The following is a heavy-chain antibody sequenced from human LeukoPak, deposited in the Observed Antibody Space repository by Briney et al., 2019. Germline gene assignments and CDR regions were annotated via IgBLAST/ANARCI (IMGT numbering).Heavy chain of an antibody. Sequence: PGGSLRLSCAASGFTFSSYGMHWVRQAPGKGLEWVAVISYDGSNKYYADSVKGRFTISRDNSKNTLYLQMNSLRAEDTAVYYCAKYSPIAVAAIDYWGQGTLVTVSS. CDR1: GFTFSSYG. J-gene: IGHJ4*02. D-gene: IGHD6-19*01. CDR3: AKYSPIAVAAIDY. V-gene: IGHV3-30*18. CDR2: ISYDGSNK.